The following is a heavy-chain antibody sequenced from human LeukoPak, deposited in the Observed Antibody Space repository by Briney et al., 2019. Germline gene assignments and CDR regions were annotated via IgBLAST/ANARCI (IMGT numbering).Heavy chain of an antibody. V-gene: IGHV1-69*05. CDR3: APFQYSSSSSTNPFDY. J-gene: IGHJ4*02. Sequence: SVKVSCKASGGTFSSYAISWVRHAPGQGLEWMGGIIPIFGTANYAQKFQGRVTITTDESTSTAYMELSSLRSEDTAVYYCAPFQYSSSSSTNPFDYWGQGTLVTVSS. CDR2: IIPIFGTA. CDR1: GGTFSSYA. D-gene: IGHD6-6*01.